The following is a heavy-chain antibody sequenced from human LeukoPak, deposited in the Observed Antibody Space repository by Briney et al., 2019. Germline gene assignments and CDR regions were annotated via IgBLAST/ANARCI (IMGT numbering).Heavy chain of an antibody. J-gene: IGHJ4*02. CDR1: GFTFSSYW. CDR3: AKDRAYGQFLWGNDY. Sequence: GGSLRLSCAASGFTFSSYWMSWVRQAPGKGLEWVAFIRNDGSDKYYAVSVKGRFTISRDNSKNTLYLQMNSLRVEDTALYYCAKDRAYGQFLWGNDYWGQGTLVTVSS. V-gene: IGHV3-30*02. CDR2: IRNDGSDK. D-gene: IGHD2-21*01.